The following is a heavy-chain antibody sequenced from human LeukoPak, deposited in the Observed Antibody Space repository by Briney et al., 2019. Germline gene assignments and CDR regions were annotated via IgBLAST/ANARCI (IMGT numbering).Heavy chain of an antibody. V-gene: IGHV4-34*01. D-gene: IGHD5-12*01. J-gene: IGHJ4*02. Sequence: SETLPLTCAVYGGSFSGYYWSWIRQPPGKGLERIGEINHSGSTNYNPSLKSRVTISVDTSKNQFSLKLSSVTAADTAVYYCARVGVATISSYFDYWGQGTLVTVSS. CDR3: ARVGVATISSYFDY. CDR2: INHSGST. CDR1: GGSFSGYY.